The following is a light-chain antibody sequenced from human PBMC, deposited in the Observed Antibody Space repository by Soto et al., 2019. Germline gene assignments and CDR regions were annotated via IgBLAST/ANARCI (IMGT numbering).Light chain of an antibody. CDR3: QKYNSAPLT. Sequence: DIQMTQSPSSLCASGEDRVTITCRASQGISNYLAWYQQKPGKVPKLLIHTASTLQSGVPSRFSGSGSGTDFTLTISSLQPEDVAPYYRQKYNSAPLTLGGGTKVEIK. CDR1: QGISNY. V-gene: IGKV1-27*01. CDR2: TAS. J-gene: IGKJ4*01.